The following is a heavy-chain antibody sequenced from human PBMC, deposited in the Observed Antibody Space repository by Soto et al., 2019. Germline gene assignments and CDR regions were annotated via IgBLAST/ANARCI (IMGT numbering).Heavy chain of an antibody. CDR2: IKQDGSEK. CDR1: GFTFSSYW. D-gene: IGHD6-13*01. V-gene: IGHV3-7*03. CDR3: ARVGGEAAAGTGHYYYGMDV. Sequence: VQLVESGGGLVQPGGSLRLSCAASGFTFSSYWMSWVRQAPGKGLEWVANIKQDGSEKYYVDSVKGRFTISRDNAKNSLYLQMNSLRAEDTAVYYCARVGGEAAAGTGHYYYGMDVWGQGTTVTVSS. J-gene: IGHJ6*02.